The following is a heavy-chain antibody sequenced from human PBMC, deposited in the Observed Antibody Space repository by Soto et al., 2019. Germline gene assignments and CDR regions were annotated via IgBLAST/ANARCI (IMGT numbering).Heavy chain of an antibody. D-gene: IGHD2-2*02. CDR3: ARGRGTYTDS. Sequence: PSETLSLTCTVSGGSISSTGYYWTWIRQHPGEGLEWIGYIYKSGSAFYNPSLKSRLSISVDTSKNQFSLKLSSVTAADTAVYYCARGRGTYTDSWGQGTLVTVSS. CDR1: GGSISSTGYY. V-gene: IGHV4-31*03. J-gene: IGHJ4*02. CDR2: IYKSGSA.